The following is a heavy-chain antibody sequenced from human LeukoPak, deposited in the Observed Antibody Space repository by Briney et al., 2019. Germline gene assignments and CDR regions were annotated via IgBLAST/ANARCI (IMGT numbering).Heavy chain of an antibody. CDR1: GFTFSSFA. CDR2: ISGTGGST. CDR3: AKDQSRVGASDPFDY. J-gene: IGHJ4*02. Sequence: GGSLRLSCAASGFTFSSFAMTWIRQAPGKGLEWVSGISGTGGSTYYADSVKGRFTISRENSINTVFLEMNSLRAEDTAIYYCAKDQSRVGASDPFDYWGQGILVTLSS. V-gene: IGHV3-23*01. D-gene: IGHD1-26*01.